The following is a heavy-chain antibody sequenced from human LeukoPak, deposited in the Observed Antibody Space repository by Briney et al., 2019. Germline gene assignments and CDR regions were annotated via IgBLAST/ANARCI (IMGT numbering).Heavy chain of an antibody. J-gene: IGHJ6*02. CDR3: ARDLYGSGKDVRYYYHYGMDV. D-gene: IGHD3-10*01. V-gene: IGHV3-66*01. Sequence: GGSLRLSCASSGFTVSNNYISWVRQAPGKGLEWVPVIYSGGSTYYADSVKGRFTISRDNSKNTLFLQMNSLRAEDTAVYYCARDLYGSGKDVRYYYHYGMDVWGQGTKVTVSS. CDR1: GFTVSNNY. CDR2: IYSGGST.